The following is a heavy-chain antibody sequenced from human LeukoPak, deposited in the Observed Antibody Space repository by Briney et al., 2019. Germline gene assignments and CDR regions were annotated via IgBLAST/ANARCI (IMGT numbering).Heavy chain of an antibody. Sequence: GASVKVSCKVSGYTLTELSMHWVRQAPGKGLEWMGGFDPEDGETIYAQKFQGRVTMTEDTSTDTAYMELSSLRSEDTAVYYCATDFSRARITIFGVVILDAFDIWGQGTMVTVSS. CDR2: FDPEDGET. CDR3: ATDFSRARITIFGVVILDAFDI. CDR1: GYTLTELS. J-gene: IGHJ3*02. V-gene: IGHV1-24*01. D-gene: IGHD3-3*01.